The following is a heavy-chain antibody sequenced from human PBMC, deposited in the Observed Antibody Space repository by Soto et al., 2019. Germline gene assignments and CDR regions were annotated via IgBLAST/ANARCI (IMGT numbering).Heavy chain of an antibody. D-gene: IGHD2-8*01. CDR1: GFTFSSYG. CDR2: IWYDGSNK. CDR3: AREGMGPAFDY. Sequence: QVQLVESGGGVVQPGRSLRLSCAASGFTFSSYGMHWVRQAPGKGLEWVAVIWYDGSNKYYADSVKGRFTISRDNSKNTLYLQINSLRAEDTAVYYCAREGMGPAFDYWGQGTLVTVSS. J-gene: IGHJ4*02. V-gene: IGHV3-33*01.